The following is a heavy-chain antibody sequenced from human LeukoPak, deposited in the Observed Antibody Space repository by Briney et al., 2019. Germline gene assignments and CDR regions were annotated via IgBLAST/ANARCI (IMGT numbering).Heavy chain of an antibody. CDR3: AREVTQGFDY. Sequence: ASVKVSCKASGYTFTGYYMHWVRQAPGQGLEWMGWISAYNGNTNYAQKLQGRVTMTTDTSTSTAYMELRSLRSDDTAVYYCAREVTQGFDYWGQGTLVTVSS. CDR1: GYTFTGYY. D-gene: IGHD2-21*02. V-gene: IGHV1-18*04. CDR2: ISAYNGNT. J-gene: IGHJ4*02.